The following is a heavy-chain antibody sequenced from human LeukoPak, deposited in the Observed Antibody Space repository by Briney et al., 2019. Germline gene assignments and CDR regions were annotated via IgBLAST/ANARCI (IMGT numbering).Heavy chain of an antibody. CDR1: GLTFSNAW. J-gene: IGHJ4*02. Sequence: PGGSLRLSCAASGLTFSNAWMNWVRQAPGKGLEWVAHIKSETNGRTADYAAAVEGRFTISRDDSKNTLYLQMNSLKIEDTAVYFCTTNPGTWGDFWGQGSLVTVSS. D-gene: IGHD7-27*01. CDR2: IKSETNGRTA. CDR3: TTNPGTWGDF. V-gene: IGHV3-15*07.